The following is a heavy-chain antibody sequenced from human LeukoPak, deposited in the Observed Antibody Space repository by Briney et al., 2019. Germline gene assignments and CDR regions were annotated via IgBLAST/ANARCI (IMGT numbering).Heavy chain of an antibody. CDR3: AKVQYGSGSSYDAFDI. Sequence: GSLRLSCAASGFTFSSYAMYWVRQAPGRGLEWVSAIPGSGDSTYYADSVKGRFTISRDNSKNTLYLQMNSLRAEDTAVYYCAKVQYGSGSSYDAFDIWGQGTMVTVSS. V-gene: IGHV3-23*01. CDR2: IPGSGDST. J-gene: IGHJ3*02. CDR1: GFTFSSYA. D-gene: IGHD3-10*01.